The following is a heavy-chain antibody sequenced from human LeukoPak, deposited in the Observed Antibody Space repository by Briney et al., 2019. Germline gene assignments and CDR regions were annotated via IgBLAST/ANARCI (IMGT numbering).Heavy chain of an antibody. Sequence: GSLRLSCAASGFTFSSYAMSWVRQAPGKGLEWVSAISGSGGSTYYADSVKGRFTISRDNSKNTLYLQMNSLRAEDTAVYYCAKLRYFDWLFPLFDYWGQGTLVTVSS. CDR2: ISGSGGST. V-gene: IGHV3-23*01. D-gene: IGHD3-9*01. CDR1: GFTFSSYA. J-gene: IGHJ4*02. CDR3: AKLRYFDWLFPLFDY.